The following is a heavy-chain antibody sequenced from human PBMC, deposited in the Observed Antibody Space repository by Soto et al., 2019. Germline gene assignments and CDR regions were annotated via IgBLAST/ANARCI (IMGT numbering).Heavy chain of an antibody. CDR3: ARTGRRDSSGYYYTKELEYFQH. Sequence: GGSLRLSCAASGFTFSSYAMHWVRQAPGKGLEWVAVISYDGSNKYYADSVKGRFTISRDNSKNTLYLQMNSLRAEDTAVYYCARTGRRDSSGYYYTKELEYFQHWGQGTLVTVSS. J-gene: IGHJ1*01. D-gene: IGHD3-22*01. V-gene: IGHV3-30-3*01. CDR1: GFTFSSYA. CDR2: ISYDGSNK.